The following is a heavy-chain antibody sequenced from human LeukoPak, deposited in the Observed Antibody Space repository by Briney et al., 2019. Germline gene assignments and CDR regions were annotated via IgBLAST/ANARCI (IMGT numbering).Heavy chain of an antibody. CDR3: ARGPNRMSDIVVVPAALYAFDI. CDR1: GGSFSGYY. J-gene: IGHJ3*02. D-gene: IGHD2-2*01. CDR2: INHSGST. Sequence: SETLSLTCAVYGGSFSGYYWSWIREPPGKGLEWIGEINHSGSTNYNPSLKSRVTISADPSKNQFSLKLSSLTAADTAVYYCARGPNRMSDIVVVPAALYAFDIWGQGTMVTVSS. V-gene: IGHV4-34*01.